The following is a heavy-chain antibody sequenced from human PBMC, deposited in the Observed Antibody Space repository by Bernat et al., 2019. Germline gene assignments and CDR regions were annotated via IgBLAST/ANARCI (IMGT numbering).Heavy chain of an antibody. V-gene: IGHV3-53*02. CDR3: AKAVGSRDGYNLDAFDI. Sequence: EVQLVETGGGLIQPGRSLRLSCAASGLTVSTNYMSWVRQAPGKGLEWVSVLYSGGTTYYADPEKGRFTMSGNNSKNTLYLHMDSLRAEDTAVYYCAKAVGSRDGYNLDAFDIWGQGAMVTVSS. J-gene: IGHJ3*02. CDR2: LYSGGTT. CDR1: GLTVSTNY. D-gene: IGHD5-24*01.